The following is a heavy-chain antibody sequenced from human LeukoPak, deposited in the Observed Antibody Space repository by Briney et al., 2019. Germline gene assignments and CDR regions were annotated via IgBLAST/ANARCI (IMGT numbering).Heavy chain of an antibody. V-gene: IGHV3-74*01. CDR3: MSRDYGDYGAPSYFDY. J-gene: IGHJ4*02. D-gene: IGHD4-17*01. CDR1: GFTFSSYA. Sequence: GGSLRLSCAASGFTFSSYAMSWVRQAPGKGLVWVSRINSDGSSTSYADSVKGRFTISRDNAKNTLYLQMNSLRAEDTAVYYCMSRDYGDYGAPSYFDYWGQGTLVTVSS. CDR2: INSDGSST.